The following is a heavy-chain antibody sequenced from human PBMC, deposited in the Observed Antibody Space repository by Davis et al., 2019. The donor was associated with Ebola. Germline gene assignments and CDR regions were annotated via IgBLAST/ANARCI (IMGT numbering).Heavy chain of an antibody. CDR1: GFTFSSYS. V-gene: IGHV3-21*01. Sequence: PGGSLRLSCAASGFTFSSYSMNWVRQAPGKGLEWVSSISSSSSYIYYADSVKGRFTISRDNAKNSLYLQMNSLRAEDTAVYYCARDLIYGDYGFDPWGQGTLVTVSS. CDR2: ISSSSSYI. CDR3: ARDLIYGDYGFDP. D-gene: IGHD4-17*01. J-gene: IGHJ5*02.